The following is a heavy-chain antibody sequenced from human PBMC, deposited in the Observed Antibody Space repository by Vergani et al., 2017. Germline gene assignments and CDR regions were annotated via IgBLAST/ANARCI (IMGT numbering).Heavy chain of an antibody. Sequence: QVQLVQSGAEVKKPGSSVKVSCKASGGTFSSYTISWVRQAPGQGLEWMGRIIPILGIANYAQKFQGRVTITADKSTSTAYMELSSLRSEDTAVYYCARDEDATIGGAYYYYMDVWGKGTTVTVSS. CDR1: GGTFSSYT. D-gene: IGHD5-12*01. CDR2: IIPILGIA. V-gene: IGHV1-69*08. J-gene: IGHJ6*03. CDR3: ARDEDATIGGAYYYYMDV.